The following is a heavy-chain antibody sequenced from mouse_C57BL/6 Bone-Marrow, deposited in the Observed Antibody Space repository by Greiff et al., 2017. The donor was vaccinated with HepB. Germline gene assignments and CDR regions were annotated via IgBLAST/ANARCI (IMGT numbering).Heavy chain of an antibody. Sequence: VKLVESGAELVRPGASVTLSCKASGYTFTDYEMHWVKQTPVHGLEWIGAIDPETGGTAYNQKFKGKAILTADKSSSTAYMELRSLTSEDSAFYYCTAGGITTVVAEDWFAYWGQGTLVTVSA. V-gene: IGHV1-15*01. CDR3: TAGGITTVVAEDWFAY. CDR1: GYTFTDYE. CDR2: IDPETGGT. J-gene: IGHJ3*01. D-gene: IGHD1-1*01.